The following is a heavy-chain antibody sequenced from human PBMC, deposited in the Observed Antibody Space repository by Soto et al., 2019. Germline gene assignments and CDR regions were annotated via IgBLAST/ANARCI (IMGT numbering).Heavy chain of an antibody. CDR3: ARHGMYYYDSSGGDAFDI. CDR1: GYSFTSYW. CDR2: IDPSDSYT. D-gene: IGHD3-22*01. J-gene: IGHJ3*02. V-gene: IGHV5-10-1*01. Sequence: PGESLKISCKGSGYSFTSYWISWVRQMPGKGLEWMGRIDPSDSYTNYSPSFQGHVTISADKSISTAYLQWSSLKASDTAMYYCARHGMYYYDSSGGDAFDIWGQGTMVTVSS.